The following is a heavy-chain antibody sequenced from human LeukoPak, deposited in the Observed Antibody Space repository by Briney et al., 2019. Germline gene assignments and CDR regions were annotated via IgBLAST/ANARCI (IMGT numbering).Heavy chain of an antibody. CDR3: ARVTRWAGLDF. D-gene: IGHD2-21*02. Sequence: SETLSLTCTVSGGSISSNSYYWSWIRQPPGKGLEWIGYIYYSGSTYYNPSLKSRLTISVDTSENQFSLHLTSVTAADTAVYFCARVTRWAGLDFWGQGTLVPVSS. CDR2: IYYSGST. V-gene: IGHV4-30-4*01. J-gene: IGHJ4*02. CDR1: GGSISSNSYY.